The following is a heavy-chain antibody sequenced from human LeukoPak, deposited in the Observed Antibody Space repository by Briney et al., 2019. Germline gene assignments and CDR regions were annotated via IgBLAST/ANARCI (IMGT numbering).Heavy chain of an antibody. Sequence: PGGCLRLSWVPSGSSVGSYTMSCVSQAPGKGLEWVAKMKEDGSDIHYVDSVKGRFTICRDNAKNSLCLQMSSLRVEDTAVYYCARGGARYLDSWGQGILVTVSS. D-gene: IGHD3-9*01. CDR1: GSSVGSYT. CDR2: MKEDGSDI. V-gene: IGHV3-7*01. J-gene: IGHJ4*02. CDR3: ARGGARYLDS.